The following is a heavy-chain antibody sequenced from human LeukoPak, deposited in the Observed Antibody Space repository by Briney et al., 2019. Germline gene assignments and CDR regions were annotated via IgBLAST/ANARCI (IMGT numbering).Heavy chain of an antibody. CDR2: IKAKADGGTA. J-gene: IGHJ4*02. Sequence: PGGSLRLSCAASGXTFTNARVNWVRQAPGKGLEWVGRIKAKADGGTADYAASVMARFIISRDDSKDTVYLQMNSLRKEDSGLYFCSTDRDWGQGTLVAVSS. CDR1: GXTFTNAR. CDR3: STDRD. D-gene: IGHD5-24*01. V-gene: IGHV3-15*05.